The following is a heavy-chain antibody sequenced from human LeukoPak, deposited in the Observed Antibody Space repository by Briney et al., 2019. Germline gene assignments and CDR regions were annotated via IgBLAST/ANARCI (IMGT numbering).Heavy chain of an antibody. D-gene: IGHD6-6*01. J-gene: IGHJ4*02. Sequence: PGGSLRLSCAASGFTFSSYSMNWVRQAPGKGLEWVSYISSSGNSISYADSVKGRFTISRDNAKNSLYLQMNSLRAEDTAVYYCARADDSSSGYFDYWGQGTLVTVSS. V-gene: IGHV3-48*04. CDR3: ARADDSSSGYFDY. CDR1: GFTFSSYS. CDR2: ISSSGNSI.